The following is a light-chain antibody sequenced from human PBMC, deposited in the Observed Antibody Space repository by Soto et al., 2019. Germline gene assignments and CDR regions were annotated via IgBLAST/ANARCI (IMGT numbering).Light chain of an antibody. V-gene: IGLV2-14*03. CDR3: SSYSSSHFPSVV. J-gene: IGLJ2*01. Sequence: QSVLPQPASVSGSAGQSITISCTGSRSDVVGYNYVSGYQQQPGRAPKLMIYAVSSRPSGISNRFTGSKSGNTASLTISGLQAEDDADYYCSSYSSSHFPSVVFCGGTLLTV. CDR1: RSDVVGYNY. CDR2: AVS.